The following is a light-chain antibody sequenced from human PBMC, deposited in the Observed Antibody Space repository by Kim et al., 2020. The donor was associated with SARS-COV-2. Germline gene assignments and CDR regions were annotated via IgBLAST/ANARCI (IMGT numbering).Light chain of an antibody. CDR1: QDVSHY. CDR3: QPSDWVPHT. J-gene: IGKJ1*01. V-gene: IGKV1-27*01. CDR2: ASS. Sequence: DIQMTQSPSSLSASMGDTVTITCRASQDVSHYVAWYQQKPGKVPKFLISASSTLHSGVPSRFSGSGSGTDFTLTISSLQPEDCASYYCQPSDWVPHTFGPGTKVDIK.